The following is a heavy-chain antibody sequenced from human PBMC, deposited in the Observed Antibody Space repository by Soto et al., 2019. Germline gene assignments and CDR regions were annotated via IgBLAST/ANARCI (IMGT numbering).Heavy chain of an antibody. V-gene: IGHV1-3*01. D-gene: IGHD2-2*01. J-gene: IGHJ6*03. CDR2: INAGNGNT. CDR1: GYTFTSYA. CDR3: ASTGVVPAGGHYYYYMDV. Sequence: XVKVSCKASGYTFTSYAMHXVRHAPGQRLEWMGWINAGNGNTKYSQKFQGRVTITRDTSASTAYMELSSLRSEDKAVYYCASTGVVPAGGHYYYYMDVWGKGTTVTVSS.